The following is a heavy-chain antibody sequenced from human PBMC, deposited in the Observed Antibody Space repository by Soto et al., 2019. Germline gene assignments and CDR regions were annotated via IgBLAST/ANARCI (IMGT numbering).Heavy chain of an antibody. CDR3: ARDVWETTSRYHGLDL. J-gene: IGHJ6*02. V-gene: IGHV3-23*01. D-gene: IGHD1-26*01. CDR1: GFTFRSYA. CDR2: ISGSGGTT. Sequence: GGSLRLRCSASGFTFRSYAMTWVRQAPGKRLEWVSGISGSGGTTSYTDSVKGRFTISRDNSKKTLFLEMKSLGVEDTAVYFCARDVWETTSRYHGLDLWGLGTTVTVSS.